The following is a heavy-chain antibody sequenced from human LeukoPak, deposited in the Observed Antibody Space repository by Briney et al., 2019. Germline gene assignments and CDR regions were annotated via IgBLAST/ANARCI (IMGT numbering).Heavy chain of an antibody. Sequence: ASVKVSCKASGYTFSNYGISWVRQAPGQGLEWMGGIIPIFGTANYAQKFQGRVTITADESTSTAYMELSSLRSEDTAVYYCARVRGGDCSSTSCSYWPFDYWGQGTLVTVSS. CDR3: ARVRGGDCSSTSCSYWPFDY. J-gene: IGHJ4*02. CDR2: IIPIFGTA. V-gene: IGHV1-69*13. CDR1: GYTFSNYG. D-gene: IGHD2-2*01.